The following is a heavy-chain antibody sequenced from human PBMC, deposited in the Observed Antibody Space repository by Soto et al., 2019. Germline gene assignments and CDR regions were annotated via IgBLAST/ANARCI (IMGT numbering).Heavy chain of an antibody. CDR3: TREGYYYDSSGYYFDY. V-gene: IGHV1-18*01. D-gene: IGHD3-22*01. CDR1: GYTFTSYG. J-gene: IGHJ4*02. CDR2: ISAYNGNT. Sequence: ASVKVSCKAPGYTFTSYGISWVRQAPGQGLEWMGWISAYNGNTNYAQKLQGRVTMTTDTSTSTAYMELRSLRSDDTAVYYCTREGYYYDSSGYYFDYWGQGTLVTVSS.